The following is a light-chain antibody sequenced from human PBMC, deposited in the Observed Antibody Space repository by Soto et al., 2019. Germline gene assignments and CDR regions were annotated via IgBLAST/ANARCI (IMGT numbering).Light chain of an antibody. Sequence: EMVLTQSPGTLSLSPGDRATLSCRASQSVSNDYVAWVQQKPGQTPRLLIYSVSTRATGIPVRFSGGGSGTEFTLTISSLQSEDFAVYYCQQYHKWPITFGQGTRLEIK. V-gene: IGKV3-15*01. CDR1: QSVSND. CDR2: SVS. J-gene: IGKJ5*01. CDR3: QQYHKWPIT.